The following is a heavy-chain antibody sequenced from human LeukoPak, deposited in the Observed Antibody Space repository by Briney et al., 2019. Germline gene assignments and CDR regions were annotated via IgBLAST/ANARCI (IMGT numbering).Heavy chain of an antibody. D-gene: IGHD3-22*01. Sequence: LAGGSLRLSCAASGFTFSSYAMRWVRQAPGKGLEWVSAISGSGDITYYADSVKGRFTISRDNSKNTLYLQMNSLRGEDTAIYYCARRVVAKDHGMDVWGQGTTVTVSS. CDR1: GFTFSSYA. CDR3: ARRVVAKDHGMDV. CDR2: ISGSGDIT. J-gene: IGHJ6*02. V-gene: IGHV3-23*01.